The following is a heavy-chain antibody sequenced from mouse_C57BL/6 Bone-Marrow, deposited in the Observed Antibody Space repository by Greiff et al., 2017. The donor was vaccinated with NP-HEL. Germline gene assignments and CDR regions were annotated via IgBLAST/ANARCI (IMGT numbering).Heavy chain of an antibody. CDR3: ARLGGRGDY. CDR2: INPNNGGT. V-gene: IGHV1-26*01. CDR1: GYTFTDYY. D-gene: IGHD1-1*01. Sequence: EVQLQQSGPELVKPGASVKISCKASGYTFTDYYMNWVKQSHGKSLEWIGDINPNNGGTSYNQKFKGKATLTVDKSSSTAYMELRSLTSEDSAVYYCARLGGRGDYWGQGTTLTVSS. J-gene: IGHJ2*01.